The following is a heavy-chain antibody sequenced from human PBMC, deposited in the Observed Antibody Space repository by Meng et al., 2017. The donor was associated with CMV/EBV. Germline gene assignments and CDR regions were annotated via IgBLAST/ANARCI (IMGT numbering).Heavy chain of an antibody. D-gene: IGHD1-14*01. V-gene: IGHV4-34*01. CDR2: INHSGST. CDR1: GGSFSGYY. Sequence: SETLSLTCAVYGGSFSGYYWSWIRQPPGKRLEWIGEINHSGSTNYNPSLKSRVTISVDTSKNQFSLKLSSVTAADTAVYYCARGGGGRTNRGMDVWGQGTTVTVSS. J-gene: IGHJ6*02. CDR3: ARGGGGRTNRGMDV.